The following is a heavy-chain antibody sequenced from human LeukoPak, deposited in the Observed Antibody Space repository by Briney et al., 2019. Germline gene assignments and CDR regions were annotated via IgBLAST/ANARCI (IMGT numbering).Heavy chain of an antibody. J-gene: IGHJ4*02. D-gene: IGHD4-11*01. CDR1: GGSISSGDYY. V-gene: IGHV4-30-4*08. CDR2: IYYSGST. Sequence: SQTLSLTCTVSGGSISSGDYYWSWIRQPPGKGLEWIGYIYYSGSTYYNPSLKSRVTISVDTSKNQFSLKLSSVTAADTAVYYCARFFILVTTIDYWGQGTLVTLPS. CDR3: ARFFILVTTIDY.